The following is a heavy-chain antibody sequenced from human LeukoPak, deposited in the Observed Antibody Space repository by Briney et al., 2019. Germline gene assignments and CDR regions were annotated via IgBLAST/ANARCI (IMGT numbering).Heavy chain of an antibody. J-gene: IGHJ4*02. Sequence: ASVKVSCKASGYTFTTYAMHWVRQAPGQRLEWMGWINAGNGNTKYSQKFQGRVTITRDTSASTAYMELSSLRSEDTAVYYCATPLFAPSGYDYGVDYWGQGTLVTVSS. CDR3: ATPLFAPSGYDYGVDY. D-gene: IGHD5-12*01. CDR1: GYTFTTYA. V-gene: IGHV1-3*01. CDR2: INAGNGNT.